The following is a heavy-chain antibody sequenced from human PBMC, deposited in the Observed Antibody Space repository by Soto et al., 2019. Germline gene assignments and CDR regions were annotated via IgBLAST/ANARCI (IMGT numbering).Heavy chain of an antibody. D-gene: IGHD3-10*01. J-gene: IGHJ4*02. CDR1: GGSISSSSYH. Sequence: SSETLSLTCTVSGGSISSSSYHWGWIRQPLGKGLEWIGSIYYSGSTYYNPSLKSRVTISVDTSKNQFSLKLSSVTAADTAVYYCARRGSGSYSDYWGQGTLVTVSS. CDR2: IYYSGST. CDR3: ARRGSGSYSDY. V-gene: IGHV4-39*01.